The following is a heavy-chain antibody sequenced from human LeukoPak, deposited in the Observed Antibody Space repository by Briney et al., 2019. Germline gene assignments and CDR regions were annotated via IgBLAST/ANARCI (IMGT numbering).Heavy chain of an antibody. CDR3: AKGAAAAGRKLDY. CDR2: ISGSDDST. J-gene: IGHJ4*02. CDR1: GFTFSSFA. V-gene: IGHV3-23*01. Sequence: GGSLSLSCTASGFTFSSFAMTWVRQAPGKGLEWVSSISGSDDSTYYADSVKGRFTISRDNSKNTLYMQMNSLRVDDTAVCYCAKGAAAAGRKLDYWGQGTLVTVSS. D-gene: IGHD6-13*01.